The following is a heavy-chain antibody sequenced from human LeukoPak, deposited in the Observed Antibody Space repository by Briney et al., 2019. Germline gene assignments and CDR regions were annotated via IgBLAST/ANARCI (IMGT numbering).Heavy chain of an antibody. J-gene: IGHJ4*02. V-gene: IGHV4-59*01. Sequence: SETLSLTCTVSGGSISSYYWSWIRQPPGKGLEWIGYIYYSGSTNYNPSLKSRVTISVDTSKNQFSLKLSSVTAADTAVYYCAREGSWSDNWFRGRVFDYWGQGTLVTVSS. CDR1: GGSISSYY. D-gene: IGHD1-20*01. CDR2: IYYSGST. CDR3: AREGSWSDNWFRGRVFDY.